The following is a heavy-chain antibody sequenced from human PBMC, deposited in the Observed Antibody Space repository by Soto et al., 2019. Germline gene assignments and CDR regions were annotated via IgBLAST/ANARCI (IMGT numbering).Heavy chain of an antibody. D-gene: IGHD3-3*01. Sequence: ESLSRSGTVSGGSISSYYLSWIRQPPGKGLEWIGYIYYSGSTNYNPSLKSRVTISLDTSKNQFSLKLSSVTAADTDVYYCARDHGVQAFWSGSTYYYYGMDVWGQGTKVTVYS. CDR2: IYYSGST. CDR1: GGSISSYY. J-gene: IGHJ6*02. V-gene: IGHV4-59*01. CDR3: ARDHGVQAFWSGSTYYYYGMDV.